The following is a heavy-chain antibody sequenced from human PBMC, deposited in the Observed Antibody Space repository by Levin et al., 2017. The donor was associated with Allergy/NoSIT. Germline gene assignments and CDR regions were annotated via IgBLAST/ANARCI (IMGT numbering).Heavy chain of an antibody. V-gene: IGHV4-59*08. J-gene: IGHJ4*02. CDR1: GGSISSYY. CDR2: IYYSGST. CDR3: ARHGWGEYCGGDCYSFDY. Sequence: SETLSLTCTVSGGSISSYYWSWIRQPPGKGLEWIGYIYYSGSTNYNPSLKSRVTISVDTSKNQFSLKLSSVTAADTAVYYCARHGWGEYCGGDCYSFDYWGQGTLVTVSS. D-gene: IGHD2-21*02.